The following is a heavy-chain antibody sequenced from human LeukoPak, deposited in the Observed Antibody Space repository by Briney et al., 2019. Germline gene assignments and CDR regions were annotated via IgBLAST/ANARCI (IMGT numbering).Heavy chain of an antibody. Sequence: GGSLRLSCAASGFTFSNAWMTWVRQAPGKGLEWVSYISSTSSTVYYADSVKGRFTMSRDNAKNSLYLQMNSLRAEDTAVYYCVRDTAYAFDMWGQGTMVIVSS. CDR1: GFTFSNAW. CDR3: VRDTAYAFDM. D-gene: IGHD2-21*02. J-gene: IGHJ3*02. CDR2: ISSTSSTV. V-gene: IGHV3-48*01.